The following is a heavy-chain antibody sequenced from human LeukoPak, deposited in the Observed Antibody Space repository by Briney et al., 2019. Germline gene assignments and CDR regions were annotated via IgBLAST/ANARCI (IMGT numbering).Heavy chain of an antibody. D-gene: IGHD3-22*01. Sequence: GGSLRLSCVASGFTSSDYYMNWIRQTPGKGLEWLSYISNTGDAMYYADSVKGRFTISRDNAKNSLYLQVNSLRAEDTAVYYCAADSSGYFGPWGQEPWSPSPQ. CDR3: AADSSGYFGP. V-gene: IGHV3-11*01. CDR2: ISNTGDAM. J-gene: IGHJ5*02. CDR1: GFTSSDYY.